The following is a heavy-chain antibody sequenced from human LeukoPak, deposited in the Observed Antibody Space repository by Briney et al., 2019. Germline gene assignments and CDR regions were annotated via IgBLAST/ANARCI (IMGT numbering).Heavy chain of an antibody. CDR2: INPNSGGT. Sequence: ASVKVSCKASGYTFTGYYMHWVRQAPGQGLKWMGWINPNSGGTNYAQKFQGKVTMTRDTSISTAYMELSRLRSDDTAVYYCARDSLYCSSTSCYLSNWFDPWGQGTLVTVSS. V-gene: IGHV1-2*02. CDR3: ARDSLYCSSTSCYLSNWFDP. J-gene: IGHJ5*02. D-gene: IGHD2-2*01. CDR1: GYTFTGYY.